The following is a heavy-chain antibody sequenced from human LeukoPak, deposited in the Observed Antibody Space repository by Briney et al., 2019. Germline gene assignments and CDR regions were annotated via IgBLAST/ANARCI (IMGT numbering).Heavy chain of an antibody. Sequence: GGSLRLSCAAPGFTFSSYGTHWVRHAPRKGREWVAVIWYDGSNKYYADSVKGRFTISRDNSKNTLYLQMNSLRAEDTAVYYCARGGVGATAIDYWGQGTLVTVSS. V-gene: IGHV3-33*01. J-gene: IGHJ4*02. D-gene: IGHD1-26*01. CDR3: ARGGVGATAIDY. CDR2: IWYDGSNK. CDR1: GFTFSSYG.